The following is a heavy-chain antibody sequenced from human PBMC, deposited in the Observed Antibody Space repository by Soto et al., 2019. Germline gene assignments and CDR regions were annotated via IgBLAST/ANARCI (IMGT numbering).Heavy chain of an antibody. V-gene: IGHV3-30-3*01. CDR1: GLSFSSYA. Sequence: PVGSLRLSCAASGLSFSSYAMHWVRQAPGKGLEWVAVISYDGSNKYYADSVKGRFTISRDNSKNTKYLQMNSLRAEDTAVYYCARVPLYSSSSRDYYYYGMDVWGQGTTVTVSS. CDR3: ARVPLYSSSSRDYYYYGMDV. J-gene: IGHJ6*02. D-gene: IGHD6-6*01. CDR2: ISYDGSNK.